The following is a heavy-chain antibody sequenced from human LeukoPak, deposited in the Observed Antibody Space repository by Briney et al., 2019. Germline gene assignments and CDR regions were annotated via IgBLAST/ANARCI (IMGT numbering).Heavy chain of an antibody. Sequence: PGRSLRLSCAASGFTFSSYGMHWVRQAPGKGLEWVAVISYDGSNKYYADSVKGRFTISRDNSKNTLYLQMNSLRAEDTAVYYCARGYVVTMIVVVIREFDYWGQGTLVTVSS. CDR1: GFTFSSYG. D-gene: IGHD3-22*01. CDR3: ARGYVVTMIVVVIREFDY. CDR2: ISYDGSNK. J-gene: IGHJ4*02. V-gene: IGHV3-30*03.